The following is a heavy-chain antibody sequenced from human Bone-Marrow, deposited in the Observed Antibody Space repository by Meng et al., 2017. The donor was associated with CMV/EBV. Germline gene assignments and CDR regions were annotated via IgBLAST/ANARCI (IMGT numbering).Heavy chain of an antibody. V-gene: IGHV3-15*01. CDR2: IRSKADSGTA. CDR3: TRQIYVVGLDV. J-gene: IGHJ6*02. CDR1: GFTFGDYA. D-gene: IGHD2/OR15-2a*01. Sequence: GGSLRLSCTASGFTFGDYAMTWVRQAPGKGLEWVGRIRSKADSGTADYAAPVKGRFTISRDDSKNTLYLQMNTLKTEDTAVYYCTRQIYVVGLDVWGQGTTVTVSS.